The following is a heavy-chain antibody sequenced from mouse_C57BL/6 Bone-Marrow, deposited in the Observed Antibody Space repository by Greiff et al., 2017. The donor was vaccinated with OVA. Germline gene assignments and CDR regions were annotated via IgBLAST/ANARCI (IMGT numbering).Heavy chain of an antibody. CDR2: IYPGSGST. Sequence: QVQLQQSGAELVKPGASVKMSCKASGYTFTSYWITWVKQRPGQGLEWIGDIYPGSGSTNYNEKFKSKATLTVDTSSSTAYMQLSSRTSEDSAVYYCARRYAFYWYFDVWGTGTTVTVSS. V-gene: IGHV1-55*01. CDR3: ARRYAFYWYFDV. CDR1: GYTFTSYW. D-gene: IGHD2-12*01. J-gene: IGHJ1*03.